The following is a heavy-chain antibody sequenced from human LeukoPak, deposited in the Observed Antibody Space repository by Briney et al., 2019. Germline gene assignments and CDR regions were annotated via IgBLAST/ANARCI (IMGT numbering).Heavy chain of an antibody. J-gene: IGHJ4*02. CDR1: GFTFSSYA. D-gene: IGHD2-8*02. CDR3: VRYRWVAPMYYFDY. V-gene: IGHV3-23*01. CDR2: ISDSGDIT. Sequence: GGSLRLSCVASGFTFSSYAMSWVRQAPGKGLEWGSHISDSGDITYYADSVKGRFTISRDNSKNTLYLHMNSLRAEDTAVYYCVRYRWVAPMYYFDYWGRGTLVTVSS.